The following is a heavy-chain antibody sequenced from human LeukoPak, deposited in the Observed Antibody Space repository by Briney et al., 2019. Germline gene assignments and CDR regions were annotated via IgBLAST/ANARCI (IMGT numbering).Heavy chain of an antibody. V-gene: IGHV1-18*01. CDR2: ISAYNGNT. CDR3: AREYGSGSYTGIDY. CDR1: GYTFTSYG. J-gene: IGHJ4*02. Sequence: ASVKVSCEASGYTFTSYGISWVRQAPGQGLEWMGWISAYNGNTHYAQKLQGRVTMTTDTSTNTGYMELRSLRSDDTAVYYCAREYGSGSYTGIDYWGQGTLVTVSS. D-gene: IGHD3-10*01.